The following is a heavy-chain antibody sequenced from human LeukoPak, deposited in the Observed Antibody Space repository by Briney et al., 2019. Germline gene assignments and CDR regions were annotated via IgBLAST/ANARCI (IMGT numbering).Heavy chain of an antibody. V-gene: IGHV3-15*01. CDR2: IKRETDGGTI. Sequence: GGSLRLSCAASGFTLNNAWMSWVRQAPGKGLEWLGRIKRETDGGTIDYAAPVKGRFTISRDDSRNTLYLQMDSLKIEDPAVYYCTTDRYYDNSELQFQHWGQGTLVTVSS. J-gene: IGHJ1*01. CDR1: GFTLNNAW. CDR3: TTDRYYDNSELQFQH. D-gene: IGHD3-22*01.